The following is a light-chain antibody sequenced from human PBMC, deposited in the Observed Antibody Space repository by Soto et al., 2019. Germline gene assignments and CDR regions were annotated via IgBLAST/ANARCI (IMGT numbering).Light chain of an antibody. V-gene: IGKV1-8*01. CDR3: QQYYSYPYT. CDR1: QGISSY. J-gene: IGKJ2*01. CDR2: AAS. Sequence: AIRMTQSPSSFSASTGDRVTITCRASQGISSYLAWYQQKPGKAPKLLIYAASTLQSGVPSRFSGSGSGTEFSRSLSCLQSEDFATYYCQQYYSYPYTFGQGTKLEIK.